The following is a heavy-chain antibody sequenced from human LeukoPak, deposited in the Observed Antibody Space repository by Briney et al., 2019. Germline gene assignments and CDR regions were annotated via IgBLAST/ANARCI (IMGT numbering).Heavy chain of an antibody. V-gene: IGHV4-34*01. Sequence: PSETLSLTCAVYGGSFSGYYWSWIRQPPGKGLEWIGEINHSGSTNYNPSLKSQVTISVDTSKNQFSLKLSSVTAADTAVYYCARDSLRYGSGSSPHAYWGQGTLVTVSS. CDR3: ARDSLRYGSGSSPHAY. CDR1: GGSFSGYY. CDR2: INHSGST. J-gene: IGHJ4*02. D-gene: IGHD3-10*01.